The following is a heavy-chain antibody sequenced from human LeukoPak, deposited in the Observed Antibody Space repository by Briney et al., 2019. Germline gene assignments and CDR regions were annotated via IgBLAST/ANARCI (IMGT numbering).Heavy chain of an antibody. CDR2: IDHSGKT. CDR3: ARGRPLVYFDY. Sequence: PSGTRSLTCAVSGGSISSHHWWSWVRQPPGKGLEWIGEIDHSGKTNYNPSLKSRVTITEDTSKNQFSLKLSSVTAADTAFYYCARGRPLVYFDYWGQGALVTVSS. V-gene: IGHV4-4*02. J-gene: IGHJ4*02. CDR1: GGSISSHHW. D-gene: IGHD6-6*01.